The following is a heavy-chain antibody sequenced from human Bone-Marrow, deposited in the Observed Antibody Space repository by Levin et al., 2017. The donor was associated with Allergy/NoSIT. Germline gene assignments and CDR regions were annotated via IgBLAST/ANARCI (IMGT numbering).Heavy chain of an antibody. CDR3: SHGGAAYYYYYGMDV. CDR2: ISYDGSNK. CDR1: GFTFSSYA. D-gene: IGHD4-23*01. J-gene: IGHJ6*02. Sequence: GESLKISCAASGFTFSSYAMHWVRQAPGKGLEWVAVISYDGSNKYYADSVKGRFTISRDNSKNTLYLHMNSLRAEDTAVYYCSHGGAAYYYYYGMDVWGQGTTVTVSS. V-gene: IGHV3-30-3*01.